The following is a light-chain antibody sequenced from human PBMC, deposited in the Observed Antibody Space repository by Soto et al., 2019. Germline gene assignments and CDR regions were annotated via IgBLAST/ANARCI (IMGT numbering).Light chain of an antibody. CDR3: QVWDTISDHDV. V-gene: IGLV3-21*02. J-gene: IGLJ1*01. CDR1: NIESKS. CDR2: VDS. Sequence: SYELTQPPSVSVAPGQTARITCGGNNIESKSVHWYQQRPGQTPVLVIYVDSDRPSGIPDRFSASTSGNTAALTISRVEAGDEDDYYCQVWDTISDHDVFGSGTKVTVL.